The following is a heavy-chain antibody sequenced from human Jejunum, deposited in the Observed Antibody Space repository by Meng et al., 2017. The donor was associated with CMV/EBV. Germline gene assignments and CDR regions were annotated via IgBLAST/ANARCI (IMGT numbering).Heavy chain of an antibody. CDR2: IYWDDDK. CDR1: CSSSSTVVLG. Sequence: QSTLTWSSPTLTNPTYATRRPRTSSCSSSSTVVLGLAVIRRPPGKPLEWLALIYWDDDKDYSPSLGNRLTIMKDTSTNQVFLIMTDMVPVDTATYYCPHMRGGGSGWNWFGPWGQGLLVTVSS. D-gene: IGHD6-19*01. J-gene: IGHJ5*02. CDR3: PHMRGGGSGWNWFGP. V-gene: IGHV2-5*02.